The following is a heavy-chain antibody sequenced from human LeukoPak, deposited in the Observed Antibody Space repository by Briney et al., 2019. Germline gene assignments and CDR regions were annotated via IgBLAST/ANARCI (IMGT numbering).Heavy chain of an antibody. Sequence: ASVKVSCKAFGYTFTDYYIHWVRQAPGQGLEWMGWINPYSGGTSYAQKFQGRVTMTRDTSINTVYMELSRLGSDDTAVYYCARDLGYCSKGICSSNGDNYFDPWGQGTLVTVSS. CDR1: GYTFTDYY. CDR3: ARDLGYCSKGICSSNGDNYFDP. CDR2: INPYSGGT. J-gene: IGHJ5*02. D-gene: IGHD2-8*01. V-gene: IGHV1-2*02.